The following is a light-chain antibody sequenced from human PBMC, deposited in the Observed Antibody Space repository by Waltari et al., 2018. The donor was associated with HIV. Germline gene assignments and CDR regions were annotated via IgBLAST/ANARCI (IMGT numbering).Light chain of an antibody. Sequence: DIVMTQSPDSLAVSLGERATINCKSSQSVLFNSKNRNYLAWYQQKPGQPPNLLIYWASTRESGVPERFSGSGSGTDFTLTISSLQAEDVAVYFWQQYFSTLYTFGQGTKLEIK. CDR1: QSVLFNSKNRNY. J-gene: IGKJ2*01. CDR3: QQYFSTLYT. V-gene: IGKV4-1*01. CDR2: WAS.